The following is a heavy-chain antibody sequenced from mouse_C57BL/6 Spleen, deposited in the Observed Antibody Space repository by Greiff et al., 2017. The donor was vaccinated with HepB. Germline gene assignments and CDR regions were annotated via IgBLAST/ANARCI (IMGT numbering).Heavy chain of an antibody. CDR2: INPGSGGT. V-gene: IGHV1-54*01. CDR1: GYAFTNYL. J-gene: IGHJ3*01. Sequence: VHLVESGAELVRPGTSVKVSCKASGYAFTNYLIEWVKQRPGQGLEWIGVINPGSGGTNYNEKFKGKATLTADKSSSTAYMQLSSLTSEDSAVYFCARSRLYDGYYEFAYWGQGTLVTVSA. D-gene: IGHD2-3*01. CDR3: ARSRLYDGYYEFAY.